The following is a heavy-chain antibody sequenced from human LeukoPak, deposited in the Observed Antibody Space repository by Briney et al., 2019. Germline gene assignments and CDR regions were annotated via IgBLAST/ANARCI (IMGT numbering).Heavy chain of an antibody. V-gene: IGHV4-34*01. Sequence: PSETLSLTCAVHGESFPAYFCSWSRQVPGKGLEWIGEIDHRGSSNYNPPLKSRATISVDTSKNHFSLSLTSVTAADTAVYYCATRSSTLAAARCFDDWGQGTVVTVSS. J-gene: IGHJ4*03. CDR2: IDHRGSS. CDR3: ATRSSTLAAARCFDD. D-gene: IGHD6-6*01. CDR1: GESFPAYF.